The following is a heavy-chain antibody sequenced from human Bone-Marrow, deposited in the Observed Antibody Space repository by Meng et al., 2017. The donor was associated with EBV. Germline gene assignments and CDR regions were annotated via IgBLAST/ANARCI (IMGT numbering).Heavy chain of an antibody. V-gene: IGHV1-69*01. Sequence: QVQLGRFGAEVKKPGSSVKVSCKPSGGTFRSDAISWVRQAPGQGLEWMGGLIPMSDAPHYAQKFQGRVTITADESTSTHYMDLSGLRSEDTAVYYCASESGRGFTPDYWGQGTLVTVSS. D-gene: IGHD3-10*01. CDR2: LIPMSDAP. J-gene: IGHJ4*02. CDR3: ASESGRGFTPDY. CDR1: GGTFRSDA.